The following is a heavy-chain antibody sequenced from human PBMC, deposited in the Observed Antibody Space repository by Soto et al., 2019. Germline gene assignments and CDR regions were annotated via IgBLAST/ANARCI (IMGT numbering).Heavy chain of an antibody. V-gene: IGHV3-30*18. J-gene: IGHJ2*01. Sequence: QVQLVESGGGVVQPGRSLRLSCAASGFTFSSYGMHWVRQAPGKGLEWVAVISYDGSNKYYADSVKGRFTISRDNSKNTLYLQMNSLRAEDTAVYYCAKDLDGDFGYFDLWGRGTLVTVSS. D-gene: IGHD4-17*01. CDR2: ISYDGSNK. CDR1: GFTFSSYG. CDR3: AKDLDGDFGYFDL.